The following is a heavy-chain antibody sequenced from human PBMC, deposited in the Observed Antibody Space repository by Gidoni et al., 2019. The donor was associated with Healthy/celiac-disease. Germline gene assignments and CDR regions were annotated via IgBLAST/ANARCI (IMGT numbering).Heavy chain of an antibody. CDR2: IYPGDSDT. J-gene: IGHJ3*02. D-gene: IGHD3-22*01. Sequence: EVQLVQSGAEVKKPGESLKISCKGSGYSFTSYWHGWVRQMPGKGLEWMGIIYPGDSDTRDSPSFQGQVTISADKSISTAYLQWSSLKASDTAMYYCALPRYYYDINDPGDNDAFDIWGQGTMVTVSS. CDR1: GYSFTSYW. V-gene: IGHV5-51*01. CDR3: ALPRYYYDINDPGDNDAFDI.